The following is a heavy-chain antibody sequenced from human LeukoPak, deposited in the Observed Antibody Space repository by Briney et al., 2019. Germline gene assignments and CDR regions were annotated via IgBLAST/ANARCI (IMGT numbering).Heavy chain of an antibody. D-gene: IGHD3-16*01. CDR2: IYTSGYT. V-gene: IGHV4-61*02. J-gene: IGHJ4*02. CDR3: ARTAVLFGVDY. Sequence: PSETLSLTCTVSGGSISSGSSHWSWIRQPAGTGLEWIGRIYTSGYTNYNPSLKSRVTISVDTSKNQFSLKLSSVTAADTAVYYCARTAVLFGVDYWGQGTLVTVSS. CDR1: GGSISSGSSH.